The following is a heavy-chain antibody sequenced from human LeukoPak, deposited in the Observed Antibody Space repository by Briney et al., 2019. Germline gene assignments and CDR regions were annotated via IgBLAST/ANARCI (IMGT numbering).Heavy chain of an antibody. CDR2: ISAYNGNT. D-gene: IGHD3-3*01. J-gene: IGHJ4*02. CDR3: ARDRGVYYDFWSGYYPSFLFDY. Sequence: VASVKVSCKASGYTFTSYGISWVRQAPGQGLEWMGWISAYNGNTNYAQKLQGRVTMTTDTSTSTAYMELRSLRSDDTAVYYCARDRGVYYDFWSGYYPSFLFDYWGQGTLVTVSS. V-gene: IGHV1-18*01. CDR1: GYTFTSYG.